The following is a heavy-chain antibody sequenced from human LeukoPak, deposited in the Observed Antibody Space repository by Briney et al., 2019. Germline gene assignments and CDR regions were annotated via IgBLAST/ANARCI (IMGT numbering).Heavy chain of an antibody. CDR1: GFTVSSNH. CDR2: IYSGGST. J-gene: IGHJ4*02. V-gene: IGHV3-53*01. Sequence: GGSLRLSCAASGFTVSSNHMSWVRQAPGKGLEWVSLIYSGGSTYYADSVKGRFTISRDNSKNTLYPQMSSLRAEDTAVYYCAREGEDWGQGTLVTVSS. CDR3: AREGED.